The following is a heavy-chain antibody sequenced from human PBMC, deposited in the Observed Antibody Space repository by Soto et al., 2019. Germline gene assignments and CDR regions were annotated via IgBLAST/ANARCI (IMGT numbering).Heavy chain of an antibody. D-gene: IGHD3-22*01. CDR1: GFMFGTYW. V-gene: IGHV3-7*01. Sequence: GGSLRLSCAATGFMFGTYWMSWVRQAPGKGLEWVANIKHDGNEKYYADSVKGRFTVSRDNVKNFLHLQMSSLRGDDTGVYFCVRATLSWGHYYFRGLDVWGQGXTVTVSS. CDR3: VRATLSWGHYYFRGLDV. J-gene: IGHJ6*02. CDR2: IKHDGNEK.